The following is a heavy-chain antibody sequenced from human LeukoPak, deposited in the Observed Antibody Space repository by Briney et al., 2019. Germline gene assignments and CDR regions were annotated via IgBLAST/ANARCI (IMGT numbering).Heavy chain of an antibody. J-gene: IGHJ3*02. CDR1: GYTFTGYY. CDR2: INPNSGGT. CDR3: ARAVYGDFDAFDI. D-gene: IGHD4-17*01. Sequence: EASVKVSCKASGYTFTGYYMHWVRQAPGQGLEWMGWINPNSGGTNYAQKFQGRVTMTRDTSISTAYMELSRLRSDDTAVYYCARAVYGDFDAFDIWGQGTMVTVSS. V-gene: IGHV1-2*02.